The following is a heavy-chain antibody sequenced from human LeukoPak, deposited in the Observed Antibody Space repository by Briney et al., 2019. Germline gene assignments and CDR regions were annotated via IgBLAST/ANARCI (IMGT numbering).Heavy chain of an antibody. V-gene: IGHV1-24*01. J-gene: IGHJ2*01. CDR2: FDPEDGET. Sequence: ASVKVSCKVSGYTLTELSMHWVRQAPGKGLERMGGFDPEDGETIYAQKFQGRVTMTEDTSTDTAYMELSSLRSEDTAVYYCATAGGYGSGSYYKAYWYFDLWGRGTLVTVPS. CDR3: ATAGGYGSGSYYKAYWYFDL. D-gene: IGHD3-10*01. CDR1: GYTLTELS.